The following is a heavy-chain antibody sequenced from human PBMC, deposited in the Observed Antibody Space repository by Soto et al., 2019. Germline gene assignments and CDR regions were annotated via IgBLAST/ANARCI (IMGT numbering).Heavy chain of an antibody. CDR1: GGSITNSY. CDR2: IYYSGST. J-gene: IGHJ5*02. Sequence: QVQLQESGPGLVKPSETLSLTCTVSGGSITNSYLSWIRQPPGQGLEWIGYIYYSGSTNYNPSLKTRVTISEDTSENQLSLKLPSVTVADTAVYYCARGRWFDPWGKGTLVTVSS. CDR3: ARGRWFDP. V-gene: IGHV4-59*12.